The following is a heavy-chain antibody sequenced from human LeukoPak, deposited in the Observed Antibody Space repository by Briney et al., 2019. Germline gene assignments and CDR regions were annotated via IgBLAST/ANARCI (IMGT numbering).Heavy chain of an antibody. CDR3: ARDAF. V-gene: IGHV4-59*11. CDR2: VYNSGTT. Sequence: PSETLSLTCDVSGISIGSHYWSWFRQSPGMGLEWIGCVYNSGTTTYHPSLTRRVSISVDPPANQYSLKMTSVTAADTAIYYCARDAFWGQGILVTVSS. J-gene: IGHJ4*02. CDR1: GISIGSHY.